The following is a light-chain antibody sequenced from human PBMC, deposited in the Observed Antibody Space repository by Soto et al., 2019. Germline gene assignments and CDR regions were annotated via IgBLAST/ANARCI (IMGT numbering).Light chain of an antibody. Sequence: QSVLTQPPSVSGAPGQRVTISCTGSSSNIGANYDVHWYQHRPGTAPKLLIYGNSNRPSGVPDRFSGSKSGTSASLAITGLQAEDEADYYCQSYDSSLSGHVVFGGGTQLTVL. CDR2: GNS. J-gene: IGLJ2*01. CDR3: QSYDSSLSGHVV. CDR1: SSNIGANYD. V-gene: IGLV1-40*01.